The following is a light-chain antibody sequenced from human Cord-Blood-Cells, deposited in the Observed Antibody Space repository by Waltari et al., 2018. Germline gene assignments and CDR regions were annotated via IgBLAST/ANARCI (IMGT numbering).Light chain of an antibody. CDR3: CSYAGSYTLV. CDR2: DVS. V-gene: IGLV2-11*01. Sequence: QSALTQPRSVSGSPGPSVTISCTGTSSAVGCYNSVSWYQQPPGKAPKLMIYDVSKRPSGVPDRFSGSKSGNTASLTISGLQAEDEADYYCCSYAGSYTLVFGGGTKLTVL. J-gene: IGLJ3*02. CDR1: SSAVGCYNS.